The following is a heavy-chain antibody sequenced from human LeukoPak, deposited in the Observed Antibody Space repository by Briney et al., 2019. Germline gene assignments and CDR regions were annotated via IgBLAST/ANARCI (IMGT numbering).Heavy chain of an antibody. CDR3: ARDLRRGYSYGGGV. CDR1: GYTFTGYY. CDR2: INPKSGGT. D-gene: IGHD5-18*01. J-gene: IGHJ6*04. Sequence: ASVKVSCKASGYTFTGYYMHWVRQAPGQGLEWMGRINPKSGGTNYAQKFQGRVTMTRDTSISTAYMELSRLRSDDTAVYYCARDLRRGYSYGGGVWGKGTTVTVSS. V-gene: IGHV1-2*06.